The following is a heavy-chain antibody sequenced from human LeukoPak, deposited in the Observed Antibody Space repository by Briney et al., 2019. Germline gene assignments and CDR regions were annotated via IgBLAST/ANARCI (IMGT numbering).Heavy chain of an antibody. Sequence: ETLSLTCTVSGGSISSYYWSWIRQPAGKGLEWIGRIYTSGSTNYNPSLKSRVTMSVDTSKNQFSLKLSSVTAADTAVYYCARAGLGDFWSGYHQARDAFDIWGQGTMVTVSS. CDR3: ARAGLGDFWSGYHQARDAFDI. J-gene: IGHJ3*02. D-gene: IGHD3-3*01. CDR1: GGSISSYY. V-gene: IGHV4-4*07. CDR2: IYTSGST.